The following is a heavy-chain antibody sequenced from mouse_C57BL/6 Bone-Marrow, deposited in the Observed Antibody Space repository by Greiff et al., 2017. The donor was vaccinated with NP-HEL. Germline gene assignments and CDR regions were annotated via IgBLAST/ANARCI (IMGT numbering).Heavy chain of an antibody. V-gene: IGHV1-69*01. J-gene: IGHJ1*03. CDR2: IDPSDSYT. CDR1: GYTFTSYW. CDR3: ASITTVVASYWYFDV. D-gene: IGHD1-1*01. Sequence: QVQLQQPGAELVMPGASVKLSCKASGYTFTSYWMHWVKQRPGQGLEWIGEIDPSDSYTNYNQKFKGKSTLTVDKFSSTAYMQLSSLTSEDSAVYYCASITTVVASYWYFDVWGTGTTVTVSS.